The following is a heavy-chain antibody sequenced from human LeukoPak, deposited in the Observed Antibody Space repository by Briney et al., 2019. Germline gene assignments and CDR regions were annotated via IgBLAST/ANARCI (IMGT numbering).Heavy chain of an antibody. V-gene: IGHV3-33*06. CDR1: GFTFSSYG. CDR3: AKGPSDTAVATAFDY. CDR2: IWYDGSNK. Sequence: PGRSLRLSCAASGFTFSSYGMYGVRQAPGKGLEGGAVIWYDGSNKYYVDSVKGRFTISRDNSKNTLYLRMNSLRAEDTAVYYCAKGPSDTAVATAFDYWGQGTLVTVSS. D-gene: IGHD5-18*01. J-gene: IGHJ4*02.